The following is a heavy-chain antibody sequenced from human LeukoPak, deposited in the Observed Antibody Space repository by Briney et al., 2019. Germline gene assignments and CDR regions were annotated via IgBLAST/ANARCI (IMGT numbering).Heavy chain of an antibody. CDR1: GYTFTGYY. Sequence: ASVKVSCKASGYTFTGYYMHWVRQAPGQGLEWMGWINPKSGGTKNAQNFQGRVTMTRDTSISTAYMELGRLRSDDTAVYYCARGGITGTTYNWFDPWGQGTLVTVSS. D-gene: IGHD1-20*01. CDR3: ARGGITGTTYNWFDP. J-gene: IGHJ5*02. V-gene: IGHV1-2*02. CDR2: INPKSGGT.